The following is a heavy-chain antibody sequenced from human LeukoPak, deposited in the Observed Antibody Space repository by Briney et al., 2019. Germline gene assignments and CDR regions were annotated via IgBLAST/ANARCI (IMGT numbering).Heavy chain of an antibody. CDR3: AREMRSITIFGVVTSDPGAFDY. D-gene: IGHD3-3*01. CDR1: GFTFSSYA. J-gene: IGHJ4*02. V-gene: IGHV3-30*01. Sequence: GGSLRLSCAASGFTFSSYAMHWVRQAPGKGLEWVAVISYDGSSKYYADSVKGRFTISRDNSKNTLYLQMNSLRAEDTAVYYCAREMRSITIFGVVTSDPGAFDYWGQGTLVTVSS. CDR2: ISYDGSSK.